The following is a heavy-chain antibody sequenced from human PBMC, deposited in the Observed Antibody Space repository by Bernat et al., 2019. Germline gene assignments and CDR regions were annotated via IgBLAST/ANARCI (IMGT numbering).Heavy chain of an antibody. CDR3: ARDRLGTPTDYYYYMDV. J-gene: IGHJ6*03. D-gene: IGHD7-27*01. V-gene: IGHV4-59*01. CDR2: IYYSGST. Sequence: QVQLQESGPGLVKPSETLSLTCTVSGGSISSYYRSWIRQPPGKGLEWIGYIYYSGSTNYNPSLKSRVTISVDTSKNQFSLKLSSVTAADTAVYYCARDRLGTPTDYYYYMDVWGKGTTVTVSS. CDR1: GGSISSYY.